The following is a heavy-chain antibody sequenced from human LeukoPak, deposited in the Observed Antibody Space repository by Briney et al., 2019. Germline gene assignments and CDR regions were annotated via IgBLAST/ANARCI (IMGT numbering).Heavy chain of an antibody. CDR1: GYSLSDHY. J-gene: IGHJ4*02. V-gene: IGHV1-2*07. Sequence: GASVKVSCKASGYSLSDHYMHWVRQAPGQGLEWMGWINPNSNGLNHNAHKLQGRVTMTSDTSISTAYMELSGLRSDDTAVYFCARGRSHYDSTDYHETGFDYWGQGTLVTVSS. D-gene: IGHD3-22*01. CDR2: INPNSNGL. CDR3: ARGRSHYDSTDYHETGFDY.